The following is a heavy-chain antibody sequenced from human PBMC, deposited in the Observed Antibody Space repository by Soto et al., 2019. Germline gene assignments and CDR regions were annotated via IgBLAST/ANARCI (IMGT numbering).Heavy chain of an antibody. CDR2: IIPIFGTA. J-gene: IGHJ5*02. CDR1: GGTFSSYA. CDR3: AREVSGSYYGWFDP. V-gene: IGHV1-69*06. D-gene: IGHD1-26*01. Sequence: SVQVSCKASGGTFSSYAISWVRQAPGQGLEWMGGIIPIFGTANYAQKFQGRVTITADKSTSTAYMELSSLRSEDTAVYYCAREVSGSYYGWFDPWGQGTLVTVSS.